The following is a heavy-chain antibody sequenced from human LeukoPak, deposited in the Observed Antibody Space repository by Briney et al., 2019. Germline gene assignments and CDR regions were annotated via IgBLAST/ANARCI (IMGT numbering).Heavy chain of an antibody. V-gene: IGHV1-2*02. CDR2: INPNSGGT. D-gene: IGHD2-2*01. CDR3: ARGGIVVVPAYYYYYMDV. Sequence: ASVKVSCKASGYTFTGYYMHWMRQAPGQGLEWMGWINPNSGGTNYAQKFQGRVTMTRDTSISTAYMELSRLRSDDTAVYYCARGGIVVVPAYYYYYMDVWGKGTTVTISS. J-gene: IGHJ6*03. CDR1: GYTFTGYY.